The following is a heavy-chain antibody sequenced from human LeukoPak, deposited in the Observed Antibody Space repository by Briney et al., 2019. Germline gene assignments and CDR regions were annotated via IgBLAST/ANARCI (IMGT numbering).Heavy chain of an antibody. J-gene: IGHJ2*01. D-gene: IGHD3-16*01. V-gene: IGHV3-23*01. Sequence: PGGSLRLSCAASGFAFSSYAMSWVRQAPGKGLEWVSSIRGSGATTFHADSVKGRFTISRDNSKNTLDLQMNGLRSEDTAVYYCAQGARADTFWYFDLWGRGTLVTVSS. CDR2: IRGSGATT. CDR3: AQGARADTFWYFDL. CDR1: GFAFSSYA.